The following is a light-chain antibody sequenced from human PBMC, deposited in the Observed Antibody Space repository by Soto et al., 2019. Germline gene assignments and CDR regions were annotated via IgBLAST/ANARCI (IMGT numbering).Light chain of an antibody. CDR3: QQYGSSPMYT. J-gene: IGKJ2*01. Sequence: EIVLTQSPGTLSLSPGERATLSCRASQSVSSSYLAWYQQKPGQAPRLLIYGASSRATGIPDRFSGCGSGTDVTLTISRLEPEDFAVYYCQQYGSSPMYTFGQGTKLEIK. CDR1: QSVSSSY. CDR2: GAS. V-gene: IGKV3-20*01.